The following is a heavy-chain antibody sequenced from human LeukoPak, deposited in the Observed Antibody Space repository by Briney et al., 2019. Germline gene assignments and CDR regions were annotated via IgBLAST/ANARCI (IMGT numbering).Heavy chain of an antibody. Sequence: GGSLRLSCAASGVIFNNFAFHWVRQAPGKGLEWVAAISYDGSNKYYADSVRGRRTISRDNSKNTLYLQMNSLRAEDTAVYYCAREPYSSGWSFDYWGQGTLVTVSS. CDR2: ISYDGSNK. CDR1: GVIFNNFA. CDR3: AREPYSSGWSFDY. D-gene: IGHD6-19*01. V-gene: IGHV3-30-3*01. J-gene: IGHJ4*02.